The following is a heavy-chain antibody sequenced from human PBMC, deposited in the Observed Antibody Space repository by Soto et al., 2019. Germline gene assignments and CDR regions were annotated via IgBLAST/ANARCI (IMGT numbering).Heavy chain of an antibody. Sequence: QVQLQESGPGLVRPSQTLSLTCTVSGGSVTSGGYYWSWIRHCPGKGLEWIGYIYSSGDTNYNPSLNSRVSMSVDTSKNQFCLQLTSVTVADTAIYYCTRYWGPPVTHGYDSWGQGILVTVSS. D-gene: IGHD7-27*01. CDR1: GGSVTSGGYY. J-gene: IGHJ5*01. CDR3: TRYWGPPVTHGYDS. CDR2: IYSSGDT. V-gene: IGHV4-31*03.